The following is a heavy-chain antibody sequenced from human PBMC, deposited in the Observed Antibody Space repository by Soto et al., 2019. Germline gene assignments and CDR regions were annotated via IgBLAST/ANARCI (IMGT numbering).Heavy chain of an antibody. V-gene: IGHV3-23*01. CDR2: IGGGGGST. Sequence: GGSLRLSCAASGFTFSNFAMGWVRQAPGKGLEWVSAIGGGGGSTYYAASVKGRFTISRDNSKSMLFLQMTSLRADDTAVYFCAKTAEAVAGTVYGYWGQGTLVTVSS. CDR1: GFTFSNFA. J-gene: IGHJ4*02. CDR3: AKTAEAVAGTVYGY. D-gene: IGHD6-19*01.